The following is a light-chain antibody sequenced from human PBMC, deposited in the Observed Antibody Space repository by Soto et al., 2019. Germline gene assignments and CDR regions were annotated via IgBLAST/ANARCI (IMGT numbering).Light chain of an antibody. J-gene: IGKJ1*01. Sequence: ELLMTQSPATLSVSPGERATLSCRASQSVSSNLAWYQQKPGQTPRLLISGAFTRATGIPARFSGSGSGTEFTLTITSLQPEDFAVYYCHQYDNGPLTWTFGQGTKVDIK. CDR2: GAF. V-gene: IGKV3-15*01. CDR3: HQYDNGPLTWT. CDR1: QSVSSN.